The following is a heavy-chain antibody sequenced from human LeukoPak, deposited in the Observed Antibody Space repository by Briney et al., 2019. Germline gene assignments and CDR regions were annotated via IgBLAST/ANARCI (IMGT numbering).Heavy chain of an antibody. J-gene: IGHJ6*03. Sequence: ASVKVSCKASGYTFTGYYMHWVRQAPGQGLEWMGWINPNSGGTNYAQKFQGRATMTRDTSISTAYMELSRLRSDDTAVYYCAAMVRGVIDYYMDVWGKGTTVTVSS. CDR2: INPNSGGT. CDR3: AAMVRGVIDYYMDV. D-gene: IGHD3-10*01. V-gene: IGHV1-2*02. CDR1: GYTFTGYY.